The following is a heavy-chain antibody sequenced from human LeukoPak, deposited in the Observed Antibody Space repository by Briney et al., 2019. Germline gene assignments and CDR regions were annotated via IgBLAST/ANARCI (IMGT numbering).Heavy chain of an antibody. D-gene: IGHD3-22*01. CDR2: IYYSGST. CDR3: AREVTLRGYYDSSGYSSPDAFDI. CDR1: GGSISSGGYY. J-gene: IGHJ3*02. Sequence: SETLSLTCTVSGGSISSGGYYWSWIRQHPGKGLEWIGYIYYSGSTYYNPSLKSRVTISVDTSKNQFSLKLSSVTAADTAVYYCAREVTLRGYYDSSGYSSPDAFDIWGQGTMVTVSS. V-gene: IGHV4-31*03.